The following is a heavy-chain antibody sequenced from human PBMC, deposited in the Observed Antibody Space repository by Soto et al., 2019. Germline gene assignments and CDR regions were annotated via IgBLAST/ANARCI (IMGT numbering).Heavy chain of an antibody. V-gene: IGHV3-64D*08. Sequence: PGGSLRLSCSASGFIFSSYAMHWVRQAPGKGLEYVSSISHDGRSTYYADSVKGRFTISRDNSKSTLYLQMTSLRTEDTAVYYCVKDRWVDYWGQGTLVTVSS. D-gene: IGHD1-26*01. J-gene: IGHJ4*02. CDR2: ISHDGRST. CDR3: VKDRWVDY. CDR1: GFIFSSYA.